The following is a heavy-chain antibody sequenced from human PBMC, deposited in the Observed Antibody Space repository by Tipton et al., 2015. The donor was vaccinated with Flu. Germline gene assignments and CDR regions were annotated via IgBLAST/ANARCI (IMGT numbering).Heavy chain of an antibody. V-gene: IGHV4-31*03. CDR3: ARDGRPCCATTGCHSRHVFDI. CDR1: GASISSGGYY. Sequence: TLSLTCSVSGASISSGGYYWTWIRQLPGKGLEWIGHIYYSGTTLYNPSLKSRLTISIDTYKNQFSLNLNSMTVADTAVYFCARDGRPCCATTGCHSRHVFDIWGQGTMVNVSP. J-gene: IGHJ3*02. D-gene: IGHD2-2*02. CDR2: IYYSGTT.